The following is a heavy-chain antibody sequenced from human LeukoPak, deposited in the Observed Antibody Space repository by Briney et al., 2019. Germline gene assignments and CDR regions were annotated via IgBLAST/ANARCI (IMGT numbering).Heavy chain of an antibody. Sequence: GESLKISCKGSGYSFTSFWIGWVRQMPGKGLEWMGIIYPGDSDTRYSPSFQGQVTISADKSISTAYLQWSSLKASDTAMYYCARRLAPVNTYYYDSSGYYYGRDAFDIWGQGTMVTVSS. V-gene: IGHV5-51*01. CDR1: GYSFTSFW. J-gene: IGHJ3*02. CDR2: IYPGDSDT. D-gene: IGHD3-22*01. CDR3: ARRLAPVNTYYYDSSGYYYGRDAFDI.